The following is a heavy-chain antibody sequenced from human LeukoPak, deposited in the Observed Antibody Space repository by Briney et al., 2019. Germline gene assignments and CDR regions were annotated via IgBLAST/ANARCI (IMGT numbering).Heavy chain of an antibody. J-gene: IGHJ4*02. V-gene: IGHV3-21*04. Sequence: PGGSLRLSCTASGFTFSGYSMNWIRQAPGKGLEWVSSFGTRSTSIYHAGSVKGRFAISRDNAKNSLSLQMNSLRAEDTAVYYCARKRMDSGCFDYWGQGTLVTVSS. D-gene: IGHD6-19*01. CDR3: ARKRMDSGCFDY. CDR1: GFTFSGYS. CDR2: FGTRSTSI.